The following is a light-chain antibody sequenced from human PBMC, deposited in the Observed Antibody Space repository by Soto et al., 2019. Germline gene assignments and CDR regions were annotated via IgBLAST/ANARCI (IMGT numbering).Light chain of an antibody. CDR1: QGIRND. CDR3: LHDYCFTPK. Sequence: AIQMTQSPSSLSASVGDRVTITCRASQGIRNDVGWYQHKPGEAPKLLIYAASNLQSGVPSRFSGSGSGTDLPLNISSMQHEDFANYYCLHDYCFTPKLGKGTRGDIK. J-gene: IGKJ1*01. V-gene: IGKV1-6*01. CDR2: AAS.